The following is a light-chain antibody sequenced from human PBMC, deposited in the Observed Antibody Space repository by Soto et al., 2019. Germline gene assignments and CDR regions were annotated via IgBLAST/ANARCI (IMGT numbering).Light chain of an antibody. J-gene: IGKJ1*01. Sequence: EIVLTQSPGTLSLSPGDRATLSCRASQSVNSNFLAWYQQKPGQAPRLLIYGASSRATGIPDTFSGSGSGTDFTLTISRLEPGDFAVYYCQQYGTSPWTFGQGTKVETK. V-gene: IGKV3-20*01. CDR2: GAS. CDR1: QSVNSNF. CDR3: QQYGTSPWT.